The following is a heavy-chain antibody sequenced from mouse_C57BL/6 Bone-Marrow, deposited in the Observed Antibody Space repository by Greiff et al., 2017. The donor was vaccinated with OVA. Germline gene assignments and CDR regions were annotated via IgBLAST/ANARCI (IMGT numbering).Heavy chain of an antibody. CDR1: GFNIKDDY. V-gene: IGHV14-4*01. CDR2: IDPENGDT. Sequence: EVQLQQSGAELVRPGASVKLSCTASGFNIKDDYMHWVKQRPEQGLEWIGWIDPENGDTEYASKFQGKATITADTSSNTAYLQLSSLTSEDTAVYYCTTKGYLFAYWGQGTLVTVSA. J-gene: IGHJ3*01. CDR3: TTKGYLFAY. D-gene: IGHD2-2*01.